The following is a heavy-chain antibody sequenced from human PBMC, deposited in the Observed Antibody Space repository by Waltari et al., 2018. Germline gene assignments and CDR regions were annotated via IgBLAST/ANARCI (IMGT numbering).Heavy chain of an antibody. CDR3: ARDCSSSSEVTWFDP. V-gene: IGHV1-2*02. D-gene: IGHD6-6*01. CDR2: INPNSGGT. Sequence: QVQLVQSGAEVKKPGASVKVSCKAYGYTFTGYYMHWVRQAPGQGLEWMGWINPNSGGTNYAQKFQGRVTMTRDTSISTAYMELSRLRSDDTAVYYCARDCSSSSEVTWFDPWGQGTLVTVSS. J-gene: IGHJ5*02. CDR1: GYTFTGYY.